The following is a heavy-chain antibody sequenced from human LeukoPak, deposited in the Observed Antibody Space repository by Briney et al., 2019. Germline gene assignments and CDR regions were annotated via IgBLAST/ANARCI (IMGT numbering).Heavy chain of an antibody. D-gene: IGHD3-3*01. J-gene: IGHJ3*02. V-gene: IGHV4-38-2*02. Sequence: SETLSLTCTVSGYSITTGYYWGWIRQSPGKGLEWIGSFYHSGSTYYNPSLKSRVTISVDTSKNQFSLKLSSVSAADTAVYYCARHTNYGGVVIDAFDIWGQGTMVTVSS. CDR2: FYHSGST. CDR1: GYSITTGYY. CDR3: ARHTNYGGVVIDAFDI.